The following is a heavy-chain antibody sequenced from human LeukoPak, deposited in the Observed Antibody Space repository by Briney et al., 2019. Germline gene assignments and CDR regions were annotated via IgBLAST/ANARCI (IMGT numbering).Heavy chain of an antibody. CDR3: ARAEYGGNSDY. D-gene: IGHD4-23*01. J-gene: IGHJ4*02. CDR1: VGSITSGGYY. CDR2: IYYSGST. V-gene: IGHV4-31*03. Sequence: PSETLSLTCTVSVGSITSGGYYWSWIRQHPGKGLEWIGYIYYSGSTYYNPSLKSRVTISVDTSKNQFSLKLSSVTAADTAVYYCARAEYGGNSDYWGQGTLVTVSS.